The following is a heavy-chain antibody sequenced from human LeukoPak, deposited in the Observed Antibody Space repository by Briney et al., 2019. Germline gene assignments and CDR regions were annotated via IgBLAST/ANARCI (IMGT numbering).Heavy chain of an antibody. V-gene: IGHV1-69*13. Sequence: ASVKVSCKASGYTFTSYAISWVRQAPGQGLEWMGGIIPIFGTANYAQKFQGRVTITADESTSTAYMDLSSMRSEDTAVYYCARAPARVRGVIITINWFDPWGQGTLVTVSS. D-gene: IGHD3-10*01. CDR2: IIPIFGTA. CDR1: GYTFTSYA. J-gene: IGHJ5*02. CDR3: ARAPARVRGVIITINWFDP.